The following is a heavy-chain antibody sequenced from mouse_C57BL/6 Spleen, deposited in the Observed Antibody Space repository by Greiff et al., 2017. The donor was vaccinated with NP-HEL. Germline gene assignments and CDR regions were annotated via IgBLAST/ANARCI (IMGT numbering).Heavy chain of an antibody. CDR1: GFTFSDYG. V-gene: IGHV5-17*01. J-gene: IGHJ3*01. D-gene: IGHD2-2*01. CDR2: ISSGSSTI. CDR3: ARREGYDVGFAY. Sequence: EVNVVESGGGLVKPGGSLKLSCAASGFTFSDYGMHWVRQPPEKGLEWVAYISSGSSTIYYADTVKGRFTISRDNAKNTLFLQMTSLRSEDTAMYYCARREGYDVGFAYWGQGTLVTVSA.